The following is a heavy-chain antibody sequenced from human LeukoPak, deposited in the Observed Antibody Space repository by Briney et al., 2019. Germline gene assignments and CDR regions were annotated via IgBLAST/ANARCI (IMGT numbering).Heavy chain of an antibody. CDR1: NFAFSTYA. CDR2: ITGSGAGT. CDR3: TKDPNGDYVGAFDF. J-gene: IGHJ3*01. V-gene: IGHV3-23*01. D-gene: IGHD4-17*01. Sequence: TGGSLRLSCAASNFAFSTYAMTWVRQAPGKGLEWVSSITGSGAGTSYADSVKGRFTISRDNSKSTLFLQMNSLRAEDTAVYYCTKDPNGDYVGAFDFWGQGTMVTVSS.